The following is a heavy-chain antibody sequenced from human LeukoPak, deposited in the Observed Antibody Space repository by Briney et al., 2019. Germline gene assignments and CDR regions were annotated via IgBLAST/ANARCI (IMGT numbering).Heavy chain of an antibody. V-gene: IGHV3-21*01. CDR3: ARDRPLRITIFGVPYGSLDY. D-gene: IGHD3-3*01. J-gene: IGHJ4*02. Sequence: GGSLRLSCAASGFTFSSYSMNWVRQAPGKGLEWVSSISSSSYIYYADSVKGRFTISRDNAKNSLYLQMNSLRAEDTAVYYCARDRPLRITIFGVPYGSLDYWGQGTLVTVSS. CDR2: ISSSSYI. CDR1: GFTFSSYS.